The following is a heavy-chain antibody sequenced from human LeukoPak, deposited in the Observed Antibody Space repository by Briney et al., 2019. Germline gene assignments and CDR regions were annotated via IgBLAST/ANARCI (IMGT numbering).Heavy chain of an antibody. J-gene: IGHJ6*02. D-gene: IGHD3-10*01. CDR1: GGSFSGYY. CDR3: ARVLWFGQNYYYGMGV. CDR2: INHSGST. Sequence: SETLSLTCAVYGGSFSGYYWSWIRQPPGKGLEWIGEINHSGSTNYNPSLKSRVTISVDTSKNQFSLKLSSVTAADTAVYYCARVLWFGQNYYYGMGVWGQGTTVTVSS. V-gene: IGHV4-34*01.